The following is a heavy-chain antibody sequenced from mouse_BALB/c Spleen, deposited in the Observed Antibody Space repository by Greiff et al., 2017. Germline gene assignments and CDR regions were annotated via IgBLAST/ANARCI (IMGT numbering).Heavy chain of an antibody. CDR2: IWAGGST. V-gene: IGHV2-9*02. CDR1: GFSLTSYG. Sequence: QVQLQQSGPGLVAPSQSLSITCTVSGFSLTSYGVHWVRQPPGKGLKWLGVIWAGGSTNYNSALMSRLSISKDNSKSQVFLKMNSLQTDDTAMYYCASYYDYDSAWFAYWGQGTLVTVSA. J-gene: IGHJ3*01. D-gene: IGHD2-4*01. CDR3: ASYYDYDSAWFAY.